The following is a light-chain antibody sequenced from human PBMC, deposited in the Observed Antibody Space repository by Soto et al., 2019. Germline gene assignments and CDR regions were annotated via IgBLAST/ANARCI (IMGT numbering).Light chain of an antibody. V-gene: IGKV3-15*01. CDR3: QQSYSIPPT. CDR2: EAS. J-gene: IGKJ1*01. Sequence: EIVMTQSPATLSVSSGERATLSCRASQSVARKLAWYQQKPGQAPRLLIHEASIRATGIPARFSGSGSGTDFTLTINSLQPEDFTTYYCQQSYSIPPTFGQGTKVDIK. CDR1: QSVARK.